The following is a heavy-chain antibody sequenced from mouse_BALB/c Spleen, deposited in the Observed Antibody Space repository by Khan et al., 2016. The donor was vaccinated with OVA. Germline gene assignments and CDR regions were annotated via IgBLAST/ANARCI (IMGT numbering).Heavy chain of an antibody. Sequence: EVELVESGGGLVKPGGSLKLSCAASGFTFSSYALSWVRQTPEKRLEWVATISSGGSYTYYPGSVKGRFTISRDNARNTLYLQMSSLRSEDTAMYYWGRTPGYYGSNYFDYWGQGSTLTVSS. D-gene: IGHD1-1*01. CDR3: GRTPGYYGSNYFDY. J-gene: IGHJ2*01. CDR2: ISSGGSYT. V-gene: IGHV5-9-3*01. CDR1: GFTFSSYA.